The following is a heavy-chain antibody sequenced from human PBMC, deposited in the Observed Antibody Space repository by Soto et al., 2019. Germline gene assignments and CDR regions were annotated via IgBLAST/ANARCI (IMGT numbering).Heavy chain of an antibody. D-gene: IGHD3-10*01. Sequence: SETLSLTCAVSGGSISSGGYSRSWIRQPPGKGLEWIGYIYHSGSTYYSPSLKSRVTISVDRSKNQFSLKLSSVTAADTAVYYCARGGNYDGSGSSPYYGMDVWGQGTTVTVSS. CDR3: ARGGNYDGSGSSPYYGMDV. V-gene: IGHV4-30-2*01. J-gene: IGHJ6*02. CDR1: GGSISSGGYS. CDR2: IYHSGST.